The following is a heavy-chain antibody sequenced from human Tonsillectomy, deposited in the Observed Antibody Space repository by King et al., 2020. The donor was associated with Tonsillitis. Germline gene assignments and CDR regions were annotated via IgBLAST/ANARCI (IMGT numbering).Heavy chain of an antibody. V-gene: IGHV2-26*01. J-gene: IGHJ5*02. CDR2: IFSNDEK. D-gene: IGHD6-13*01. CDR1: GFSLSNARMG. CDR3: ARTQRQGIAAAGTGWFDP. Sequence: TLKESGPVLVKPTETLTLTCTVSGFSLSNARMGVSWIRQPPGKALEWLAHIFSNDEKSYSTPLKSRLTISKDTSKSQVVLTMTNMDPVDTATYYCARTQRQGIAAAGTGWFDPWGQGTLVTVSS.